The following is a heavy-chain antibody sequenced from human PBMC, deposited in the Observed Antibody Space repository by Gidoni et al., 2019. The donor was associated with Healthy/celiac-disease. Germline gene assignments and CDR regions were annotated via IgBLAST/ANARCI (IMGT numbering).Heavy chain of an antibody. V-gene: IGHV4-34*01. Sequence: QVQLQQWGAGLLKPSETLSLTCAVYGGSFSGYYWSWIRQPPGKGLEWIGEIKHSGSTNYNPSLKSRVTISVDTSKNQFSLKLSSVTAADTAVYYCARGGTIAFLYLALAFDIWGQGTMVTVSS. CDR3: ARGGTIAFLYLALAFDI. CDR2: IKHSGST. D-gene: IGHD2-15*01. J-gene: IGHJ3*02. CDR1: GGSFSGYY.